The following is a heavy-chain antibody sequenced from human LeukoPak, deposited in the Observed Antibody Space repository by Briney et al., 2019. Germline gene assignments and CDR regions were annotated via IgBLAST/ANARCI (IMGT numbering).Heavy chain of an antibody. D-gene: IGHD1-26*01. V-gene: IGHV4-38-2*02. Sequence: SETLSLTCTVSGYSISSGYYWGWIRQPPGKGLEWIGTIYHSGSTNYNPSLKSRVTISVDKSKNQFSLKLSSVTAADTAVYYCAKSASYLLDYWGQGTLVTVSS. J-gene: IGHJ4*02. CDR1: GYSISSGYY. CDR3: AKSASYLLDY. CDR2: IYHSGST.